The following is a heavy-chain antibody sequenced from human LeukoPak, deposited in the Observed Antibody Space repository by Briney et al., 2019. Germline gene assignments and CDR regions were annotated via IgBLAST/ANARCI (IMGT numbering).Heavy chain of an antibody. D-gene: IGHD3-3*01. CDR1: GGSFSGYY. Sequence: PSETLSLTCAVYGGSFSGYYWSWLRQPPGKGLEWIGEINHSGSTNYNPSLKSRVTISVDTSKNQFSLKLSSVTAADTAVYYCARDPIYDFWSGYYSGWGQGTLVTVSS. CDR3: ARDPIYDFWSGYYSG. J-gene: IGHJ4*02. V-gene: IGHV4-34*01. CDR2: INHSGST.